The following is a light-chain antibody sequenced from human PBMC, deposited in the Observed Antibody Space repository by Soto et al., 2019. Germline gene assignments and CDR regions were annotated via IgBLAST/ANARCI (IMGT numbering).Light chain of an antibody. CDR2: AAF. V-gene: IGKV1-39*01. CDR1: QTIANY. J-gene: IGKJ1*01. CDR3: QQSYSIPQT. Sequence: DIQMTQSPSSLSASVGDRVTITCRTSQTIANYLNWYQQKPGKAPNLLIYAAFSLQSGVPSRFSGSGSGTEFTLTISSLQSEDFATYYCQQSYSIPQTFGQGTKVDI.